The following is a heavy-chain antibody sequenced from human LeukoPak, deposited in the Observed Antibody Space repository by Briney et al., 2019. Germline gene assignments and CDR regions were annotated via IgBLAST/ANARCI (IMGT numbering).Heavy chain of an antibody. CDR2: IQSGGTT. D-gene: IGHD6-19*01. Sequence: GALRLSCAASGFTVSSSHMSWVRQAPGKGLGWVSVIQSGGTTYYADSVQGRFTISRDTSKNTMYLQMNSLRVEDTAVYYCARPYSSGWYYSDSWGQGTLVTVSS. CDR1: GFTVSSSH. CDR3: ARPYSSGWYYSDS. J-gene: IGHJ4*02. V-gene: IGHV3-53*01.